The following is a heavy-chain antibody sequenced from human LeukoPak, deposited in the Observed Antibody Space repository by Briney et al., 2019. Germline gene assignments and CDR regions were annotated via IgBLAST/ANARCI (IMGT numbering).Heavy chain of an antibody. J-gene: IGHJ4*02. CDR3: ARVNWGGDFDY. V-gene: IGHV4-59*08. CDR2: IYYSGST. Sequence: SETLSLTCTVSGGSISSYYWSWIRQPPGKGLEWIGYIYYSGSTNYNPSLKSRVTISVDTSKNQFSLKLSSVTAADTAVYYCARVNWGGDFDYWGQGTLVTVSS. D-gene: IGHD7-27*01. CDR1: GGSISSYY.